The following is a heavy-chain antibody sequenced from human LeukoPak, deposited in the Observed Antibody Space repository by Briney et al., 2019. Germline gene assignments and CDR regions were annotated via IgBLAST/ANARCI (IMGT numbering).Heavy chain of an antibody. J-gene: IGHJ4*02. CDR2: TRGSGGNT. CDR1: GFTLD. D-gene: IGHD5-12*01. Sequence: GGSLRLSCAASGFTLDMSWVRQAPGKGLEWVAATRGSGGNTYYAVSVKCRFTISRDNSKNTRYLQMNSLRAEDTAVYYCAKEYSGYDFDYWGQGTLVTVSS. V-gene: IGHV3-23*01. CDR3: AKEYSGYDFDY.